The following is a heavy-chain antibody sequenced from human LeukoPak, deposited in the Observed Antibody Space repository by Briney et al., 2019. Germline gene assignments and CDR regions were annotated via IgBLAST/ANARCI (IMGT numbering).Heavy chain of an antibody. V-gene: IGHV3-7*01. CDR3: ARAGAAAGTRRYFDV. CDR1: GFTLSDYW. J-gene: IGHJ2*01. Sequence: GGSLRLSCAASGFTLSDYWMTWVRQAPGKGLEWVANIKESETNYVDSMEGRFTISTDNIKNSLYLQMNSLRVEDTAVYFCARAGAAAGTRRYFDVWGRGTLVTVSS. CDR2: IKESET. D-gene: IGHD6-13*01.